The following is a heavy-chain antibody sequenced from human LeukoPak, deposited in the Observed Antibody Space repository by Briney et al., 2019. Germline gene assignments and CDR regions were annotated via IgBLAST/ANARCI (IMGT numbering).Heavy chain of an antibody. D-gene: IGHD1-7*01. J-gene: IGHJ4*02. CDR1: GFTFSNYA. CDR2: ISYDGSNE. V-gene: IGHV3-30*18. CDR3: AKVRVVFNWNYAYYFDS. Sequence: PGGSLRLSCAASGFTFSNYAMHWVRQAPGKGLEWVAIISYDGSNEYYADSVKGRFTISRDNSKNTLFLQINSLRAEDTAVYYCAKVRVVFNWNYAYYFDSRGQGTLVTVSS.